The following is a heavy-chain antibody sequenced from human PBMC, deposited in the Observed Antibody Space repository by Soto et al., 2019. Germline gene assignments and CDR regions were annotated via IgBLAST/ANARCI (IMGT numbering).Heavy chain of an antibody. D-gene: IGHD1-26*01. CDR3: ARVTPGGYFDY. CDR2: IIPKFNTI. J-gene: IGHJ4*02. CDR1: GDTFSSYA. Sequence: GASVKVSCKASGDTFSSYAISWVRQAPGQGLEWMGGIIPKFNTIDHGQKFQGRVTIAADKSTSTAYMELSSLRSDDTAVYYCARVTPGGYFDYWVQGTLVTVSS. V-gene: IGHV1-69*06.